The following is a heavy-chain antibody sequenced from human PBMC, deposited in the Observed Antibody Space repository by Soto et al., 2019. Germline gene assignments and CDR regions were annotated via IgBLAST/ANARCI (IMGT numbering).Heavy chain of an antibody. CDR2: ITGSGDIT. J-gene: IGHJ4*02. Sequence: GGSLRLSCAASGFTFSRYAMSWVRQAPGKGLEWVSTITGSGDITYYSDSVKGRFTISRDNSKSTLYLQMNSLGAEDTAVYYCARLPGDSWGHFDYWGRGTLVTVSS. CDR3: ARLPGDSWGHFDY. V-gene: IGHV3-23*01. CDR1: GFTFSRYA. D-gene: IGHD2-21*02.